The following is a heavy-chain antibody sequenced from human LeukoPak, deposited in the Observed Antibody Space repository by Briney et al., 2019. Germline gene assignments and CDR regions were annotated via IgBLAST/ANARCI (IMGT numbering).Heavy chain of an antibody. CDR3: ARGGISYYDTLDAFDI. V-gene: IGHV4-61*02. D-gene: IGHD3-22*01. J-gene: IGHJ3*02. Sequence: PSQTLSLTRTVSGGSISSGSYYWSWIRQPAGKGLEWIGRIYTSGSTNYNPSLKSRVTISVDTSKNQFSLKLSSVTVADTAVYYCARGGISYYDTLDAFDIWGQGTMVTVSS. CDR2: IYTSGST. CDR1: GGSISSGSYY.